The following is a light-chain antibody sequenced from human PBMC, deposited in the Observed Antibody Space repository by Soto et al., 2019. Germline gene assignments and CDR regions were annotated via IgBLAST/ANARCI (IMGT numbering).Light chain of an antibody. CDR1: SSNIGAGYD. J-gene: IGLJ1*01. Sequence: QSVLTQPPSVSGAPGQRVTISCTGSSSNIGAGYDVHWYQQLPGTAPKLLIYGNSNRPSGVPDRFSGSKSGTSASLAITGLQAEDEADYYYQSYDSSLGGVFGTGTKLTVL. V-gene: IGLV1-40*01. CDR3: QSYDSSLGGV. CDR2: GNS.